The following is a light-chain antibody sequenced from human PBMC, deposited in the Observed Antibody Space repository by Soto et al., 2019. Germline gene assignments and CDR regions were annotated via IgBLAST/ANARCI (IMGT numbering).Light chain of an antibody. V-gene: IGKV1-6*01. CDR3: LQDYNYPRT. J-gene: IGKJ1*01. CDR1: QDIGKD. CDR2: EAS. Sequence: AIQMTQSPSSLSASVGDTVTFTCRASQDIGKDLGWYQQKPGEAPVLLIYEASTAQSGVPSRFTGSGSGTEFTLTISSLQPEDFATYYCLQDYNYPRTFGQGTKVDIK.